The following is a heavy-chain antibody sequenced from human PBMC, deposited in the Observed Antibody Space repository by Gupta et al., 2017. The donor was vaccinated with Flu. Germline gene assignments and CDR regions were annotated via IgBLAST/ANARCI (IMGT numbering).Heavy chain of an antibody. J-gene: IGHJ6*03. V-gene: IGHV3-21*01. Sequence: GLELVSSISSSSSYIYYADSVKGRFTISRDNAKNSMYLQMNSLRAEDTAVYYCARGRRRSLRPANTPYYYMDVWGKGTTVTVSS. CDR2: ISSSSSYI. CDR3: ARGRRRSLRPANTPYYYMDV.